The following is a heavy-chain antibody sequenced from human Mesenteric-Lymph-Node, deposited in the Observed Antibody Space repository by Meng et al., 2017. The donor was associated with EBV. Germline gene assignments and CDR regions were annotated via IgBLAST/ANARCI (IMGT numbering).Heavy chain of an antibody. D-gene: IGHD6-13*01. Sequence: QLALQESGPGLVKPSETLSLTCTISGGSIISSYYWGWIRQPPGRGLEWIANIYYSGSAFYNPSLKSRVTMSVDTSKNQFSLKLSSVTAADTAVYYCVRPDSSSWIHFDYWGQGTLVTVSS. CDR2: IYYSGSA. CDR3: VRPDSSSWIHFDY. V-gene: IGHV4-39*07. J-gene: IGHJ4*02. CDR1: GGSIISSYY.